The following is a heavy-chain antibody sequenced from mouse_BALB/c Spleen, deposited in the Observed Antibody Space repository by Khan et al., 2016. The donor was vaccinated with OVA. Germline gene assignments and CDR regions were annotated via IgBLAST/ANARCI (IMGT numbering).Heavy chain of an antibody. J-gene: IGHJ3*01. CDR2: INPRNGYT. V-gene: IGHV1-4*01. D-gene: IGHD2-14*01. CDR1: GYTFTSYT. Sequence: QVQLQQSGAELARPGASVKMSCKASGYTFTSYTIHWIKLRPGQGLEWIGYINPRNGYTNYNQKFKEKATLTADKSSTTAYMQLSSLTSDDSAVYTCVSVGAYYRNDGWFAYWGQGTLVTVSA. CDR3: VSVGAYYRNDGWFAY.